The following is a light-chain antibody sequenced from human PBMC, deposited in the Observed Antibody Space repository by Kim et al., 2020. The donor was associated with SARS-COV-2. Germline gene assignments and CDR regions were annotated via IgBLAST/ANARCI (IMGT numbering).Light chain of an antibody. CDR2: KAS. CDR1: QSAENW. V-gene: IGKV1-5*03. J-gene: IGKJ1*01. Sequence: ASVGDRVTITCRASQSAENWLAWYQQKPGKAPNLLIYKASNLENGVPSRFSGSGSGTEFTLTISSLQPDDSATYFCQQYNTYPWTFGQGTKVDIK. CDR3: QQYNTYPWT.